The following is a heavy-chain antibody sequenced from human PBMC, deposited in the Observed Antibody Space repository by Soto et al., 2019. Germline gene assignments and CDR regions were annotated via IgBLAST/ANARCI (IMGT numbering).Heavy chain of an antibody. CDR3: ASRDPGNSVDY. J-gene: IGHJ4*02. D-gene: IGHD5-12*01. CDR2: IYRTGST. CDR1: GGSFTSNHW. V-gene: IGHV4-4*02. Sequence: XETLSLTCAVSGGSFTSNHWWTWVRQPPGQGLEWIVEIYRTGSTNYNPSLKSRVTISLDKSENQFSLKVTSLTAADTAVYYCASRDPGNSVDYWGQGTLVTVPQ.